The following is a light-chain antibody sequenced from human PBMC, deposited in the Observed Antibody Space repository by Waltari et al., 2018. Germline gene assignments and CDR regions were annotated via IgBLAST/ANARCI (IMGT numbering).Light chain of an antibody. CDR1: QSISKY. CDR3: QNHERLPAK. CDR2: AAS. Sequence: ELVLTQSPGTLSLSPGERSTLSCRASQSISKYLAWYQQRPGQAPRLLIYAASTRATGIPDMFSGSGFGTDFSLTISRLEPEDFAVYYCQNHERLPAKFGQGTKVEIK. V-gene: IGKV3-20*01. J-gene: IGKJ1*01.